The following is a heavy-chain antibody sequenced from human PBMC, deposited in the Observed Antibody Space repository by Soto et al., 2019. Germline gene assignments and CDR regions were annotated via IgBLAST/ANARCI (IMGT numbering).Heavy chain of an antibody. J-gene: IGHJ6*02. CDR3: ARPDLTDYYYYGMDV. V-gene: IGHV5-51*01. CDR1: GYIFTSYW. CDR2: IYPGDSDT. Sequence: GESLKISCNGSGYIFTSYWIGWVRQMPGKGLEWMGIIYPGDSDTRYSPSFQGQVTISADKSISTAYLQWSSLKASDTAMYYCARPDLTDYYYYGMDVWGQGTTVTVSS. D-gene: IGHD3-9*01.